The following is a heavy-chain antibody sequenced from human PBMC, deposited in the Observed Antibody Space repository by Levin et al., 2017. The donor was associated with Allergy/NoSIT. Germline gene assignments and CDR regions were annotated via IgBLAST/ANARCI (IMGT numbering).Heavy chain of an antibody. CDR3: ARDGYVDTAMTQRKPLDY. CDR1: GFTFSSYW. J-gene: IGHJ4*02. Sequence: GGSLRLSCAASGFTFSSYWMHWVHQAPGKGLVWVSRINGDGSSIGTADSVKGRFTISRDNAKNMLYLQMNSLRVEDTAVYYCARDGYVDTAMTQRKPLDYWGQGTLVTVSS. D-gene: IGHD5-18*01. CDR2: INGDGSSI. V-gene: IGHV3-74*01.